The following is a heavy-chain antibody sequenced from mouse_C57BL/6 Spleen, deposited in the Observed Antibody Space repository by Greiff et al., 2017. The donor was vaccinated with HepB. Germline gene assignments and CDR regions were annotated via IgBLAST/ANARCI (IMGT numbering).Heavy chain of an antibody. Sequence: VESGGGLVKPGGSLKLSCAASGFTFSDYGMHWVRQAPEKGLEWVAYISSGSSTIYYADTVKGRFTISRDNAKNTLFLQMTSLRSEDTAMYYCARLYGSSYGNYFDYWGQGTTLTVSS. J-gene: IGHJ2*01. D-gene: IGHD1-1*01. CDR3: ARLYGSSYGNYFDY. CDR1: GFTFSDYG. CDR2: ISSGSSTI. V-gene: IGHV5-17*01.